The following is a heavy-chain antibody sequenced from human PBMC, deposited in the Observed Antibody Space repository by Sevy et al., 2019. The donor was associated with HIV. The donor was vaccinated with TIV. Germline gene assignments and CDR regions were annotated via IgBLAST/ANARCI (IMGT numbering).Heavy chain of an antibody. Sequence: ASVKVYCKVSGYTLIEFSMNWVRQAPGKGLEWMGGFDPEDGETIYAQRFQGRVTMTEDTSTDTAYMELSSLRSEDTAVYYCATVLPGEYVDCSSCYSDYLAYWGQGTLVTVSS. V-gene: IGHV1-24*01. CDR3: ATVLPGEYVDCSSCYSDYLAY. CDR1: GYTLIEFS. J-gene: IGHJ4*02. D-gene: IGHD2-15*01. CDR2: FDPEDGET.